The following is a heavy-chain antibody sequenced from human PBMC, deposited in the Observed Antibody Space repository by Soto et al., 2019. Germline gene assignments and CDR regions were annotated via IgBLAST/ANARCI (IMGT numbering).Heavy chain of an antibody. Sequence: EVLLLASGGGLVQPGGSLGLSCAASGFTFSSYAMSWVCQVPGKGLDWVSTISGSGSGTYYADSVKGRFTISRDNSKNTLYLQLDRLRAEDTAVYFCTKDQVEGYYDTGGSQGSWGQGTLVTVSS. CDR3: TKDQVEGYYDTGGSQGS. V-gene: IGHV3-23*01. CDR2: ISGSGSGT. J-gene: IGHJ5*02. D-gene: IGHD3-22*01. CDR1: GFTFSSYA.